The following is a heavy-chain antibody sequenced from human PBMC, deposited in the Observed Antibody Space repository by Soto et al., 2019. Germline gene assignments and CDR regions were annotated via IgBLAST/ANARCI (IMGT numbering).Heavy chain of an antibody. D-gene: IGHD2-15*01. Sequence: QVQLVEPGGGVVQPGRSLRLSCAASGFTFSSYAMHWVRQAPGKGLEWVAVISYDGSNKYYADSVKGRFTISRDISKNTLYLQMNSLRAEDTAVYYCARAGGLLLDYWGQGTLVNVSS. V-gene: IGHV3-30-3*01. CDR1: GFTFSSYA. J-gene: IGHJ4*02. CDR2: ISYDGSNK. CDR3: ARAGGLLLDY.